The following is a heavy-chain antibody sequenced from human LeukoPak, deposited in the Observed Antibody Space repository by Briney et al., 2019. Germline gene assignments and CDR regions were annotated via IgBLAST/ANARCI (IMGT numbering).Heavy chain of an antibody. J-gene: IGHJ4*02. CDR3: ARDSSGSGRVDY. CDR1: GGSISSGGNY. D-gene: IGHD3-10*01. CDR2: IYYSGTT. V-gene: IGHV4-31*03. Sequence: TLSLTCTVSGGSISSGGNYWSWIRQHPGKGLEWIGYIYYSGTTYYSPSLKSRVIISVDTSKNQFSLNLSSVTAADTAVYYCARDSSGSGRVDYWGQGTLVTVSS.